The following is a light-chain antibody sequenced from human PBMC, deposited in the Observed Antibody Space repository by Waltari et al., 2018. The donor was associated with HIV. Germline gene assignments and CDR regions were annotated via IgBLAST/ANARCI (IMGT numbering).Light chain of an antibody. CDR3: TSYVSSATPV. Sequence: QSALTQPASVSGSPGQSITISCDLADYEYVSWYQRHPGKAPKVILYEVTNRTSGLSNRFSGSKSGNTATLTISGLQPEDEADYFCTSYVSSATPVFGRGTKVTVL. CDR1: DLADYEY. CDR2: EVT. V-gene: IGLV2-14*01. J-gene: IGLJ6*01.